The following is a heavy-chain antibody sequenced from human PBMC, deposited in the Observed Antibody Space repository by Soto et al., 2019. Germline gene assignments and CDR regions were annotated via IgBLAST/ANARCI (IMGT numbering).Heavy chain of an antibody. J-gene: IGHJ4*02. Sequence: SETLSLTCTVSGGSISSSNYYWGWIRQPPGKGLEWIGSIFYSGYTYYNPSLKSRVTISVDTSKNQFSLKLNSVTAADTAVYYGARSGYYDAFYFDFWGQGALVTVSS. CDR2: IFYSGYT. D-gene: IGHD3-3*01. V-gene: IGHV4-39*01. CDR1: GGSISSSNYY. CDR3: ARSGYYDAFYFDF.